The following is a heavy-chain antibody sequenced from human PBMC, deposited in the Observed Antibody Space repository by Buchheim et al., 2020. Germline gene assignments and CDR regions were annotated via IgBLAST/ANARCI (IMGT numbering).Heavy chain of an antibody. J-gene: IGHJ6*02. CDR1: GFTFSSYS. V-gene: IGHV3-21*01. CDR2: ISSSSSYI. D-gene: IGHD6-13*01. Sequence: EVQLMESGGGLVKPGGSLRLSCAASGFTFSSYSMNWVRQAPGKGLEWVSSISSSSSYIYYADSVKGRFTISRDNAKNSLYLQMNSLRAEDTAVYYCARTHEIAAAGLYYYYGMDVWGQGTT. CDR3: ARTHEIAAAGLYYYYGMDV.